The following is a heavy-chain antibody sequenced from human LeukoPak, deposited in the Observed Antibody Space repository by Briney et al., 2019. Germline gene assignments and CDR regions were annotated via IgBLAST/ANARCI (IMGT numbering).Heavy chain of an antibody. Sequence: GGSLRLSCAASGFTFSSYGMHWVRQAPGKGLEWVAVISYDGSNKYYADSVKGRFTISRDNSKNTLYLQMNSLRAEDTAVYYCAKDNAIWYGMDVWVQGTTVTVSS. V-gene: IGHV3-30*18. J-gene: IGHJ6*02. CDR1: GFTFSSYG. CDR2: ISYDGSNK. CDR3: AKDNAIWYGMDV. D-gene: IGHD3-16*01.